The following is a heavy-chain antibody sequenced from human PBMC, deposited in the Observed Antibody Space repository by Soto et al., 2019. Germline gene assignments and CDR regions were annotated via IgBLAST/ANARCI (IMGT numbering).Heavy chain of an antibody. Sequence: EVKLVESGGGLVKPGGSLTLSCAASGFAFRSYNMNWVRQAPGKGLEWVASISSGSSNIYYADSVKGRFTISRDNAKNSLFLQMDSLRAEGSAVYYCASATVVAATFDFWGQGTLVTVSS. V-gene: IGHV3-21*01. J-gene: IGHJ4*02. CDR2: ISSGSSNI. D-gene: IGHD2-15*01. CDR1: GFAFRSYN. CDR3: ASATVVAATFDF.